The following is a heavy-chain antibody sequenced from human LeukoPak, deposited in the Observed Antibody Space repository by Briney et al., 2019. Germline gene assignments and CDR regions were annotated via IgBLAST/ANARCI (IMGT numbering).Heavy chain of an antibody. Sequence: ASVKVSCKASGYTFTGYYTHWVRQAPGQGLEWMGRINPNSDGPNYTQKFQGRVTMTRDTSVSTAYMELSRLRSDDTAVYYCAREDGSGWYGPHWYFDLWGRGTLVTVSS. V-gene: IGHV1-2*06. CDR2: INPNSDGP. J-gene: IGHJ2*01. D-gene: IGHD6-19*01. CDR1: GYTFTGYY. CDR3: AREDGSGWYGPHWYFDL.